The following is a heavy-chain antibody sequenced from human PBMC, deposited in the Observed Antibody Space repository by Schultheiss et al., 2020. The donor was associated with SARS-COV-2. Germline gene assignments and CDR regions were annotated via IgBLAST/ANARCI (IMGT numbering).Heavy chain of an antibody. CDR3: ARDRGQYSGSFLYYFDY. CDR2: ISGSGGST. Sequence: GESLKISCAASGFTFSSYSMNWVRQAPGKGLEWVSAISGSGGSTYYADSVKGRFTISRDNAKNSLYLQMNSLRAEDTAVYYCARDRGQYSGSFLYYFDYWGQGTLVTVSS. D-gene: IGHD1-26*01. CDR1: GFTFSSYS. V-gene: IGHV3-21*04. J-gene: IGHJ4*02.